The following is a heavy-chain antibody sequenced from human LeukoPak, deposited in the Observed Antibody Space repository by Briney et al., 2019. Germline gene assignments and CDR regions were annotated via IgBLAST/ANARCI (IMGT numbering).Heavy chain of an antibody. CDR3: ANQPIVVVPAAMQNYYYYYMDV. J-gene: IGHJ6*03. CDR1: GFTFSSYA. CDR2: ISGSGGST. Sequence: GGSLRLSCAASGFTFSSYAMSWVRQAPGKGLEWVSAISGSGGSTYYADSVKGRFTISRDNSKNTPYLQMNSLRAEDTAVYYCANQPIVVVPAAMQNYYYYYMDVWGKGTTVTVSS. V-gene: IGHV3-23*01. D-gene: IGHD2-2*01.